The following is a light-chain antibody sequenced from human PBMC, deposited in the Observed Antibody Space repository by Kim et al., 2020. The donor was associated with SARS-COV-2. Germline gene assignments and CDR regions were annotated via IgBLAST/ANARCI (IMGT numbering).Light chain of an antibody. CDR2: GAS. CDR1: QSVSSY. V-gene: IGKV3-20*01. CDR3: QQYGSS. Sequence: PLSLSPGERATLSCRASQSVSSYLAWYQQKPGQAPRLLIYGASSRATGIPDRFSGSGSGTDFTLTINRLEPEDFAVYYCQQYGSSFGQGTKVDIK. J-gene: IGKJ1*01.